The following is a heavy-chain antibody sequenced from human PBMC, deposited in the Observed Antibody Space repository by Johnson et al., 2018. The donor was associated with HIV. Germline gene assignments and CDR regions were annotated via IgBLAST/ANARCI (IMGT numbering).Heavy chain of an antibody. CDR1: GFTFSSYD. CDR2: IGTAGDT. V-gene: IGHV3-13*01. CDR3: ARSLSSSGYEGAFDI. D-gene: IGHD6-13*01. J-gene: IGHJ3*02. Sequence: MQLVESGGGLVQPGGSLRLSCAASGFTFSSYDMHWVRQATGKGLEWVSAIGTAGDTYYPGSVKGRFTISRENAKNSLYLQMNSLRAGDTAVYYCARSLSSSGYEGAFDIWGQGTRVTVSS.